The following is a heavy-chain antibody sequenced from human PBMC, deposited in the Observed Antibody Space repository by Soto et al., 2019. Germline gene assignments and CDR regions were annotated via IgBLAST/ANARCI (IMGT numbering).Heavy chain of an antibody. Sequence: GGSLRLSCTASGFMFSTYLMSWVRQAPGKGPEWVANIRQGGNEKFYVDSVKGRFTISRDNAKKSLYLQMNSLRAEDTAVYYCVGALTYEVPYYYYGMDVWGQGTTVTVSS. V-gene: IGHV3-7*01. CDR1: GFMFSTYL. CDR2: IRQGGNEK. D-gene: IGHD3-16*01. CDR3: VGALTYEVPYYYYGMDV. J-gene: IGHJ6*02.